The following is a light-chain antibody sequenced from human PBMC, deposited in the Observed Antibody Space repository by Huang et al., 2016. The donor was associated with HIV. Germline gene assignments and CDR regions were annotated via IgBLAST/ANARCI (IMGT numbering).Light chain of an antibody. CDR3: QQYNSYSGK. CDR1: QSIGTW. CDR2: EAS. Sequence: DIQMTQSPSALSASVGDRVTITCRASQSIGTWFAWYQQKPGKPPKLLIYEASTLQGGVPSRFGGGGSGTEFTLTISSLQPDDFATYFCQQYNSYSGKFGQGTKVE. V-gene: IGKV1-5*03. J-gene: IGKJ1*01.